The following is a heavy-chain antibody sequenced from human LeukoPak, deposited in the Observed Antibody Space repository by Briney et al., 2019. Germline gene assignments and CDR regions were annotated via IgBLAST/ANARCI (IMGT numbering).Heavy chain of an antibody. CDR2: ISDSGDRT. Sequence: PGGSLRLSCAASGFTFSSYDVNWVRQAPGKGLEWVSGISDSGDRTYYADSVKGRFTISKDNSKNTLYLQMNSLRAEDAAVYYCAKDAPRTGGWYYFDYWGQGTLVTVSS. CDR3: AKDAPRTGGWYYFDY. J-gene: IGHJ4*02. CDR1: GFTFSSYD. D-gene: IGHD6-19*01. V-gene: IGHV3-23*01.